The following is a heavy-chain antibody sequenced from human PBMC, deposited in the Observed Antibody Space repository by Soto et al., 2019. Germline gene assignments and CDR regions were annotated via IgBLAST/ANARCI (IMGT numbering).Heavy chain of an antibody. CDR2: INSDGRST. CDR3: ARDSSPYYDFWSGFYTYFDY. D-gene: IGHD3-3*01. V-gene: IGHV3-74*01. CDR1: GFTFSSHW. J-gene: IGHJ4*02. Sequence: PGGSLRLSCAVSGFTFSSHWMHWVRQAPGKGLVWVSRINSDGRSTNYADSVKGRFTISRDNAKNTLYLQMNSLGADDTAVYYCARDSSPYYDFWSGFYTYFDYWGQGALVTVSS.